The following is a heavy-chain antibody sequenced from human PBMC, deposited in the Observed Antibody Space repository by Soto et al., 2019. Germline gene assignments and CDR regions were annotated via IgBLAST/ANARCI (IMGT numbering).Heavy chain of an antibody. CDR3: VVRGVVTAFLDY. Sequence: GGSLRLSCAASGFTFSSYWMHWVRQAPGKGLVWVSRINSDGSSTSYADSVKGRFTISRDNAKNTLYLQMNSLRAEDTAVYYCVVRGVVTAFLDYWGQGTPVTVSS. D-gene: IGHD2-21*02. CDR2: INSDGSST. J-gene: IGHJ4*02. V-gene: IGHV3-74*01. CDR1: GFTFSSYW.